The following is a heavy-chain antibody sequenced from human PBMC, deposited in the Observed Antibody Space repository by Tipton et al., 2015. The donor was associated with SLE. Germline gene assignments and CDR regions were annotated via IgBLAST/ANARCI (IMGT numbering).Heavy chain of an antibody. J-gene: IGHJ4*02. CDR1: GGSFSGYY. CDR2: INHSGST. D-gene: IGHD6-19*01. Sequence: TLSLTCAVYGGSFSGYYWSWIRQPPGKGLEWIGEINHSGSTNYNPSLKSRVTISVDTSKNHFSLKLSSVTAADTAVYYCARKWQWLDYWGQGTLVTVSS. CDR3: ARKWQWLDY. V-gene: IGHV4-34*01.